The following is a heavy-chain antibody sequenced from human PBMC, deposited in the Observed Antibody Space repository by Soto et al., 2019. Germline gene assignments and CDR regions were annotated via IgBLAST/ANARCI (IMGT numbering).Heavy chain of an antibody. D-gene: IGHD3-9*01. J-gene: IGHJ4*02. Sequence: SETLSLTCTVSGISINSSTYYWTWIRQPPGKGLEWIGNVYYRGRTSYNPSLKSRVTISVVSSKKQFSLKLSSVTAADTAVYYRASGLSGYKVGQWGQGTLVTVSS. CDR1: GISINSSTYY. V-gene: IGHV4-39*07. CDR2: VYYRGRT. CDR3: ASGLSGYKVGQ.